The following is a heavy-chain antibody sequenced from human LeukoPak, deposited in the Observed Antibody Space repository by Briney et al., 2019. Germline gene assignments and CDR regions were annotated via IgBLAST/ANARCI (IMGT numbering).Heavy chain of an antibody. Sequence: GGSLRLSCAASGFMSSNYCMSTVRQAPGKGLEWVAYIKQDGSEKYYVGSVKGRFTISRDNAKNSLYLRMNSLRAEDTAVYYCARGLDAFDIWGQGTMVTVSS. J-gene: IGHJ3*02. V-gene: IGHV3-7*03. CDR1: GFMSSNYC. CDR2: IKQDGSEK. CDR3: ARGLDAFDI.